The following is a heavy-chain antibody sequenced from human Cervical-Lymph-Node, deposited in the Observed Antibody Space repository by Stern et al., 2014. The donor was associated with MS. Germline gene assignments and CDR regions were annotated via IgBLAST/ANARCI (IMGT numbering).Heavy chain of an antibody. V-gene: IGHV4-61*02. CDR2: IHPSANT. CDR3: ASGYRLFEY. Sequence: VQLVESGPGLVKPSQTLSLTCTVSGGSISSGSDYWIWIRQSAGKGLEWIGRIHPSANTFYNPSLTSRVTISLDTSKNQFSLKWSSVPAADTAVYYCASGYRLFEYWGQGTLVTVSS. D-gene: IGHD5-12*01. J-gene: IGHJ4*02. CDR1: GGSISSGSDY.